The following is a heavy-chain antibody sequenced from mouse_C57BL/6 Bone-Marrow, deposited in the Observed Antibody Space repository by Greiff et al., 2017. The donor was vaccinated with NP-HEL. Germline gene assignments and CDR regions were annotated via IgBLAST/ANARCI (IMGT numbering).Heavy chain of an antibody. CDR2: IYPGSGNT. CDR3: AHGGAMDY. J-gene: IGHJ4*01. Sequence: QVQLQQSGAELVRPGASVKLSCKASGYTFTDYYINWVKQRPGQGLEWIARIYPGSGNTYYNEKFKGKATLTAEKSSSTAYMQLSSLTSEDSAVYFCAHGGAMDYWGQGTSVTVSS. V-gene: IGHV1-76*01. CDR1: GYTFTDYY.